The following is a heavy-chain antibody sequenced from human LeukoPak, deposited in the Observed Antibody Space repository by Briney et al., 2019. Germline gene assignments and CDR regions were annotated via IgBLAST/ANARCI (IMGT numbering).Heavy chain of an antibody. CDR1: GFTFDDYA. CDR2: ISWNSGSI. Sequence: AGGSLRLSCAASGFTFDDYAMHWVRQAPGKGLEWVSGISWNSGSIGYADSVKGRFTISRDNAKNSLYLQTNSLRAEDTALYYCATLADPYGPEVDYWGQGTLVTVSS. D-gene: IGHD3-10*01. CDR3: ATLADPYGPEVDY. V-gene: IGHV3-9*01. J-gene: IGHJ4*02.